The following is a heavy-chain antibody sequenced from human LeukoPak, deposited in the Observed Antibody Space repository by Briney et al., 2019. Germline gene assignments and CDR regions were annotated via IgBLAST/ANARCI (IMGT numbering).Heavy chain of an antibody. J-gene: IGHJ3*02. V-gene: IGHV4-39*07. D-gene: IGHD3-9*01. CDR1: GGSISSSSYY. CDR2: IYYSGST. Sequence: SETLSLTCTVSGGSISSSSYYWGWIRQPPGKGLEWIGSIYYSGSTYYNPSLKSRVTISVDTSKNQFSLKLSSVTAADTAVYYCAREGDDILTGPHAFDIWGQGTMVTVSS. CDR3: AREGDDILTGPHAFDI.